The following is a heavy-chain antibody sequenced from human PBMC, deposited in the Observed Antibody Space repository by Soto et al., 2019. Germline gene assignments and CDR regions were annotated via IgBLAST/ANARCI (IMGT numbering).Heavy chain of an antibody. CDR3: VMVDNYVTPTPQDV. D-gene: IGHD3-16*01. V-gene: IGHV1-18*01. CDR1: GYIFVNYG. Sequence: QVQLVQPGDEVKKPGASVKVSCKASGYIFVNYGIAWVRQAPGQGLEWMGWISPYTGNTHSASKVQGRLTMTTDTSTSTAYMDLGSLTSDDTAVYYCVMVDNYVTPTPQDVLGQGTTVTVSS. J-gene: IGHJ6*02. CDR2: ISPYTGNT.